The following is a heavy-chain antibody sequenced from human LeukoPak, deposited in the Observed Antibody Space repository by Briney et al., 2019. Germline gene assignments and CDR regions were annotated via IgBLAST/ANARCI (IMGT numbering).Heavy chain of an antibody. CDR2: IKSKTDGGTT. J-gene: IGHJ4*02. D-gene: IGHD2-2*01. V-gene: IGHV3-15*01. CDR3: TTAPPSIVVVPAAPPP. Sequence: PGGSLRLSCAASGFTFSNAWMSWVRQAPGKGLEWVGRIKSKTDGGTTDYAAPVKGRFTISRDDSKNTLYLQMNSLKTEDTAVYYCTTAPPSIVVVPAAPPPWGQGTLVTVSS. CDR1: GFTFSNAW.